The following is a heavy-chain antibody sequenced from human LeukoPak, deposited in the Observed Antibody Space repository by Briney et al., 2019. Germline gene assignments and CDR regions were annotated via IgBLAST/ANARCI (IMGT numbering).Heavy chain of an antibody. CDR1: GYTFTSYD. CDR3: ARDVMVRGVLNY. J-gene: IGHJ4*02. D-gene: IGHD3-10*01. Sequence: ASVKVSCKASGYTFTSYDINWVRQATGQGLEWMGWMNPNSGNTGYAQKFQGRVTITRNTSISTAYMELSSLRSEDTAVYYCARDVMVRGVLNYWGQGTLVTVSS. CDR2: MNPNSGNT. V-gene: IGHV1-8*03.